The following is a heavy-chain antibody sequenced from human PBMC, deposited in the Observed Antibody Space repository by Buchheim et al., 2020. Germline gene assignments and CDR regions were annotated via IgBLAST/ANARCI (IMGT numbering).Heavy chain of an antibody. CDR2: IYWNDNK. Sequence: QITLKESGPTVVKPTQTLTLTCTFSGFSLTTRGLSVAWIRQPPGKALEWLALIYWNDNKRYSPSLKSRLAITKDTSKNQVVLTLTNMDPVDTATYFCVHRPSGNSFQYWGQGTL. D-gene: IGHD1-26*01. CDR1: GFSLTTRGLS. CDR3: VHRPSGNSFQY. V-gene: IGHV2-5*01. J-gene: IGHJ1*01.